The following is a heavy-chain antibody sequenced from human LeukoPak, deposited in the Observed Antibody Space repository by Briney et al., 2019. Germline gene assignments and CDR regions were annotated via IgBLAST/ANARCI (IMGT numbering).Heavy chain of an antibody. Sequence: GGSLRLSCAASGFSFSNYWMLWVRQAPGKGLEWVAVISYDRSNKYYADSVKGRFTISRDNSKNTLYLQMNSLRAEDTAVYYCAKSYYDFWSGYYQSFDYWGQGTLVTVSS. V-gene: IGHV3-30*18. J-gene: IGHJ4*02. CDR3: AKSYYDFWSGYYQSFDY. CDR1: GFSFSNYW. D-gene: IGHD3-3*01. CDR2: ISYDRSNK.